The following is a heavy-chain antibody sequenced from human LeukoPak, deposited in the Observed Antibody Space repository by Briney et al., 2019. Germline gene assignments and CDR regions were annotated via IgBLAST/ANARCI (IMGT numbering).Heavy chain of an antibody. D-gene: IGHD2-21*01. Sequence: GGSLRLSCAASGFTFSSNAMSWVRQAPGKGLEWVSAISGSGGSTYYADSVKGRFTISRDNSKNTLYLQMNSLRAEDTAVYYCAKSPTVARRFYFDYWGQGTLVTVSS. CDR1: GFTFSSNA. V-gene: IGHV3-23*01. J-gene: IGHJ4*02. CDR2: ISGSGGST. CDR3: AKSPTVARRFYFDY.